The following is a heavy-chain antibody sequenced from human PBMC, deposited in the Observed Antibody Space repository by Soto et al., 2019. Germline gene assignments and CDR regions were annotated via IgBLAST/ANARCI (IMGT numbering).Heavy chain of an antibody. J-gene: IGHJ6*02. V-gene: IGHV1-18*01. Sequence: QVQLVQSGGEVKKPGASVKVSCRASGYTFSSHGITWVRQAPGQGLEWVGWISAYNGDTYYGQNFQGRVTMTTDTSTSTAYMKLRSLRSDDTSVYYCARPLDYYYGAMDVWGQGTTVTVSS. CDR2: ISAYNGDT. CDR3: ARPLDYYYGAMDV. CDR1: GYTFSSHG.